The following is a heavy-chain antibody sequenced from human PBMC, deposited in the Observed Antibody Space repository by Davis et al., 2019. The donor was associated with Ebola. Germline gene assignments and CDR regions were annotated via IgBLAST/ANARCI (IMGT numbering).Heavy chain of an antibody. Sequence: MPSETLSLTCTVSGGSISGFFWSWIRQSPGEGLEWIGYIHGSGRTSHNPSFKSRVTISLDMSKNQFSLKVGSVTAADTAVYYCVRHVRGYDWGQGIPVTVSS. D-gene: IGHD5-12*01. CDR3: VRHVRGYD. CDR1: GGSISGFF. J-gene: IGHJ4*02. CDR2: IHGSGRT. V-gene: IGHV4-59*08.